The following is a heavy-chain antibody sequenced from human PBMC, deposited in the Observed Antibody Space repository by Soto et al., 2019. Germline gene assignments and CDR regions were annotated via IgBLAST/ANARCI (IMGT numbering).Heavy chain of an antibody. D-gene: IGHD5-12*01. Sequence: GGSLRLSCTASGFTFGDYAMSWFRQAPGKGLEWVGFIRSKAYGGTTEYAASVKGRFTISRDDSKSIAYLQMNSLKTEDTAVYFCTRRTFIVATTPFDYWGQGTLVTVS. CDR2: IRSKAYGGTT. V-gene: IGHV3-49*03. CDR1: GFTFGDYA. J-gene: IGHJ4*02. CDR3: TRRTFIVATTPFDY.